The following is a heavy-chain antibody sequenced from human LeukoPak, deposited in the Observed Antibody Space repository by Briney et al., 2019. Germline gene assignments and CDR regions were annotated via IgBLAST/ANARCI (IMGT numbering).Heavy chain of an antibody. V-gene: IGHV3-7*03. CDR1: GFTFSSYW. D-gene: IGHD6-19*01. CDR2: INQDGTEK. Sequence: GGSLRLSCAASGFTFSSYWMSWVRQAPGEGLEWVAKINQDGTEKAYVDSVKGRFTISRDNAKNSLYLQMSNLRAEDTAVYYCARDGLAVAPGPLVDYWGQGTLVTVSS. CDR3: ARDGLAVAPGPLVDY. J-gene: IGHJ4*02.